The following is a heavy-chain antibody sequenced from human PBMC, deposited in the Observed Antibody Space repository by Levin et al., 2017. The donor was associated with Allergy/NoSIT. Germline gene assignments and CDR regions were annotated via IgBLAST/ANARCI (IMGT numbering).Heavy chain of an antibody. CDR3: ARFVTDYTHCSGGSCEGGFDY. Sequence: LRLTCTVSGGSISSGGYYWSWIRQHPGKGLEWIGYIYYSGSTYYNPSLKSRVTISVDTSKNQFSLKLSSVTAADTAVYYCARFVTDYTHCSGGSCEGGFDYWGQGTLVTVSS. V-gene: IGHV4-31*03. CDR2: IYYSGST. CDR1: GGSISSGGYY. D-gene: IGHD2-15*01. J-gene: IGHJ4*02.